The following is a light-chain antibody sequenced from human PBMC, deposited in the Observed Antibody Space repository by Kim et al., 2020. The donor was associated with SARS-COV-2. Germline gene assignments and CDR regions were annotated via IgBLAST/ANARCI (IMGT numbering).Light chain of an antibody. CDR1: SNNVGFQG. Sequence: QTATLTCTGNSNNVGFQGAVWLQQHQGHPPQLLSYRNNKRPSGISERFSASRSGNTASLTITSLQPEDEADYYCSAWDSSLTGWVFGGGTQLTVL. J-gene: IGLJ3*02. CDR3: SAWDSSLTGWV. CDR2: RNN. V-gene: IGLV10-54*04.